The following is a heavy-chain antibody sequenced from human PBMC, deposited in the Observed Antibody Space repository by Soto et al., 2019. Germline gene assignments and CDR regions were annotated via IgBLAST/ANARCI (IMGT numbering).Heavy chain of an antibody. V-gene: IGHV4-59*01. Sequence: LSLTCTVSGGSISSYFYIWVRQPPGKGLEWIGSVYYTGTTDYNPSLKSRVTVSVDTSKTQFPLNLRSVTAADTAVYYCARDLAAVPRAFDYWGRGTLVTVSS. CDR3: ARDLAAVPRAFDY. D-gene: IGHD6-13*01. J-gene: IGHJ4*02. CDR1: GGSISSYF. CDR2: VYYTGTT.